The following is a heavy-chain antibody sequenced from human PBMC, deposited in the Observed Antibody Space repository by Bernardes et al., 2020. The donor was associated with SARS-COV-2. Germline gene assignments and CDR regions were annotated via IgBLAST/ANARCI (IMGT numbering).Heavy chain of an antibody. CDR2: INPTSGGT. J-gene: IGHJ6*02. Sequence: ASFKVFCKASGYTFTGYYMHWVRQAPGQGLEWMGWINPTSGGTNYAQKFQGRVTMTRDTSISTAYMELSRLRSDDTAVYYCAIPPTNYDRYGMDVWGQGTTVTGSS. CDR1: GYTFTGYY. V-gene: IGHV1-2*02. D-gene: IGHD3-22*01. CDR3: AIPPTNYDRYGMDV.